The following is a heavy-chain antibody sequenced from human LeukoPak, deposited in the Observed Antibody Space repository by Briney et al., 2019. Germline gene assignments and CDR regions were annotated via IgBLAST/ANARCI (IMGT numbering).Heavy chain of an antibody. CDR3: AKDLGRTVTTELDY. J-gene: IGHJ4*02. CDR1: GFTFSSFA. V-gene: IGHV3-23*01. Sequence: GGSLRLSCAASGFTFSSFAMSWVRQAPGKGLERVSGLGGSGVNAYYADSVKGRFTISRDDSQNTLYLQMNSLRAEDTAIYYCAKDLGRTVTTELDYWGQGTLVTVSS. CDR2: LGGSGVNA. D-gene: IGHD4-17*01.